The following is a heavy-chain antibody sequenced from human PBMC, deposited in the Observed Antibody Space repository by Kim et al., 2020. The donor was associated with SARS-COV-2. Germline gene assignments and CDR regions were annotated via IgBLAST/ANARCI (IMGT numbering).Heavy chain of an antibody. V-gene: IGHV4-59*01. CDR3: ARAREYKYDRPIHYFDY. Sequence: SLKSRVTISVDTSKNQFSLKLSSVTAADTAVYYCARAREYKYDRPIHYFDYWGRGTLVTVSS. J-gene: IGHJ4*02. D-gene: IGHD1-1*01.